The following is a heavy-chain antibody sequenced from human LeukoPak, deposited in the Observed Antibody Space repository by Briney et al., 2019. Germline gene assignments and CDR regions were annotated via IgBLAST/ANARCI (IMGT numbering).Heavy chain of an antibody. CDR2: INHSGST. V-gene: IGHV4-34*01. CDR1: GGSFSGYY. D-gene: IGHD2-15*01. Sequence: SETLSLTCAVYGGSFSGYYWSWIRQPPGKGLEWIGEINHSGSTNYNPSLESRVTISVDTSKNQFSLKLSSVTAADTAVYYCARNIVVVVAATDAFDIWGQGTMVTVSS. CDR3: ARNIVVVVAATDAFDI. J-gene: IGHJ3*02.